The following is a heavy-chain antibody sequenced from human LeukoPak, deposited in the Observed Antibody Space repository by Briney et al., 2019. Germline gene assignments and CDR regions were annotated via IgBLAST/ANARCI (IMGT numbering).Heavy chain of an antibody. CDR3: ARLSVGVSYGSFWYAFDI. J-gene: IGHJ3*02. V-gene: IGHV4-59*08. D-gene: IGHD3-10*01. Sequence: SETLSLTCTVSGGSISGYYWTWIPQPPGKGLEWIGYIYYSGNTNYNPSLKSRVTISVDTSKNQFSLRLSSVTAADTAVYYCARLSVGVSYGSFWYAFDIWGQGTMVTVSS. CDR1: GGSISGYY. CDR2: IYYSGNT.